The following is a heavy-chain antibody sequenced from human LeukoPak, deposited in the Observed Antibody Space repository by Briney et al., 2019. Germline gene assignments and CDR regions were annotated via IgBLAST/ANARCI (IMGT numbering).Heavy chain of an antibody. D-gene: IGHD6-19*01. CDR3: ARAPEWLIFDY. Sequence: GGSLRLSCAASGFTFSSYSMNWVRQAPGKGLEWVAVISYDGSNKYYADSVKGRFTISRDNSKNTLYLQMNSLRAEDTAVYYCARAPEWLIFDYWGQGTLVTVSS. J-gene: IGHJ4*02. CDR2: ISYDGSNK. CDR1: GFTFSSYS. V-gene: IGHV3-30*03.